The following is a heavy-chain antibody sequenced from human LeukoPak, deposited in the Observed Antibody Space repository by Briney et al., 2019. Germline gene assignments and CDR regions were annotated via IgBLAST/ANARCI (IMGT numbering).Heavy chain of an antibody. V-gene: IGHV3-53*01. CDR3: ARDLGDSYYMDV. CDR2: IYSGGST. Sequence: GGSLRLSCAASEFTFSSYGMHWVRQAPGKGLEWVSVIYSGGSTYYADSVKGRFTISRDNSKNTLYLQMNSLRAEDTAVYYCARDLGDSYYMDVWGKGTTVTVSS. J-gene: IGHJ6*03. CDR1: EFTFSSYG. D-gene: IGHD3-3*01.